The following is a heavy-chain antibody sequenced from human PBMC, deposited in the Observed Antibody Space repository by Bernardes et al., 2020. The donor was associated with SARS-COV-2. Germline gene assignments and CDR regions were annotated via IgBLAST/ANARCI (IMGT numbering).Heavy chain of an antibody. D-gene: IGHD3-22*01. Sequence: VGSLRLSCVASGFTLSNYWMAWVRQAPGKGLEWVANIKQDGSERYYVDSVRGRFTISRDNAKNLLYLQMNSLRAEDTAVYYCTLDYDTSGYNYWGQGTQVIVSP. J-gene: IGHJ4*02. CDR2: IKQDGSER. V-gene: IGHV3-7*02. CDR3: TLDYDTSGYNY. CDR1: GFTLSNYW.